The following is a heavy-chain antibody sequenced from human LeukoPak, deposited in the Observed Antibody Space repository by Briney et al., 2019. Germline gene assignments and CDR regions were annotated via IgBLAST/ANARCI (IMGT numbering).Heavy chain of an antibody. V-gene: IGHV3-23*01. Sequence: PGGSLRLSCAASGFTFSSYAMNWVRQAPGKGLEWVSAISGSGGSTYYADSVKGRFTISRDNSKNTLYLQMSSLRAEDTAVYYCVKDQLWFTSNPYWGQGTLVTVSS. CDR1: GFTFSSYA. J-gene: IGHJ4*02. D-gene: IGHD3-10*01. CDR3: VKDQLWFTSNPY. CDR2: ISGSGGST.